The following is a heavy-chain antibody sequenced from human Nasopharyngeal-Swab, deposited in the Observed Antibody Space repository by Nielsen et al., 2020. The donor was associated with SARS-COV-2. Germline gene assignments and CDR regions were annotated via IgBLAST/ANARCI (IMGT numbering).Heavy chain of an antibody. CDR2: MKPSGRT. Sequence: SETLSLTCAVYGGSLSDYHWSWIRQPPGKGLGWIGEMKPSGRTNYNPSLKSRVAISIDTSKNQFFLNLRSVTAADTAVFYCAGHPADFDYWGQGTLVTVSS. CDR1: GGSLSDYH. CDR3: AGHPADFDY. J-gene: IGHJ4*02. V-gene: IGHV4-34*01.